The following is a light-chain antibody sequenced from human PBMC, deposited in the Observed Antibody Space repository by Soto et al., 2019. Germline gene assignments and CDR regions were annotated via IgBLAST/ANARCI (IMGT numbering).Light chain of an antibody. CDR2: AAS. Sequence: DIQMTQSPSSLSASVGDRVTITCRASQSISSYLNWYQQKPGKAPKLLIYAASSLQSGVPSRFSGSGSGTDFTLTISRLEPEEFGNYYCQQSYSNPPLTFGGGTKVEIK. CDR3: QQSYSNPPLT. V-gene: IGKV1-39*01. J-gene: IGKJ4*01. CDR1: QSISSY.